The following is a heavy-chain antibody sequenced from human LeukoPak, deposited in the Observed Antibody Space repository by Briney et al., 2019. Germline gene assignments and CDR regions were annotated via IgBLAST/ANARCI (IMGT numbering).Heavy chain of an antibody. J-gene: IGHJ6*02. D-gene: IGHD3-3*01. V-gene: IGHV3-49*03. CDR1: GFTFGDYA. Sequence: GGSLRLSCTASGFTFGDYAMSWFRQAPGKGLEWVGFIRSKAYGGTTEYAASVKGRFTISRDDSKSIAYLQMNSLKTEDTAVYYCTRDQPDFWSGYYPYYYYYGMDVWGQGTTVTVSS. CDR2: IRSKAYGGTT. CDR3: TRDQPDFWSGYYPYYYYYGMDV.